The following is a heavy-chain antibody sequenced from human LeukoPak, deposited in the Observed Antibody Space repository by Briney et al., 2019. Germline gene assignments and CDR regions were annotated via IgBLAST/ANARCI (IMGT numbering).Heavy chain of an antibody. CDR3: AKVYYYDSEPFDY. V-gene: IGHV3-23*01. Sequence: GGSLRLSCAASGFTFSSYAMNWVRQAPGKGLEWVSAISGSGGSTYYADSVKGRFTISRDNSKNTLHLQMNSLRAEDTAVYYCAKVYYYDSEPFDYWGQGTLVTVSS. CDR2: ISGSGGST. J-gene: IGHJ4*02. CDR1: GFTFSSYA. D-gene: IGHD3-22*01.